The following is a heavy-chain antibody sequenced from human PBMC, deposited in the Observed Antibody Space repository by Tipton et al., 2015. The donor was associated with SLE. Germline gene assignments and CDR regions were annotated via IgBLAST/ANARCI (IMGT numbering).Heavy chain of an antibody. J-gene: IGHJ4*02. Sequence: LRLSCTVSGGSISSGGYYWSWIRQHPGKGLEWIGYIYYSGSTNYNPSLKSRVTISVDTSKNQFSLKLSSVTAADTAVYYCARGRGSSSSGHYWGQGTLVTVSS. CDR3: ARGRGSSSSGHY. CDR1: GGSISSGGYY. CDR2: IYYSGST. V-gene: IGHV4-31*03. D-gene: IGHD6-6*01.